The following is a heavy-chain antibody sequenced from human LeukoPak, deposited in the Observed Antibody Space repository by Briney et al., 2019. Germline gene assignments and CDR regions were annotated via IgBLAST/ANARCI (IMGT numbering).Heavy chain of an antibody. CDR1: GYTFTGYY. CDR2: INPKSGGT. D-gene: IGHD1-26*01. Sequence: GASVKVSCKASGYTFTGYYMHWVRQAPGQGLEWMGWINPKSGGTKYQQKFQGRVTMTRDTSINTAYMELSRLTSDDMAVYYCSRGEVDGPDFDYWGQGTLVTVSS. J-gene: IGHJ4*02. CDR3: SRGEVDGPDFDY. V-gene: IGHV1-2*02.